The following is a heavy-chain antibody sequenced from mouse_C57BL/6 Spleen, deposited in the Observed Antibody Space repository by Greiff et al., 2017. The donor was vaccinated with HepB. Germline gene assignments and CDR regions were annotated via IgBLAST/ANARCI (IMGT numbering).Heavy chain of an antibody. J-gene: IGHJ3*01. Sequence: DVKLQESGAELVKPGASVKLSCTASGFNIKDYYMHWVKQRTEQGLEWIGRIDPEDGETKYAPKFQGKATITADTSSNTAYLQLSSLTSEDTAVYYCASNLGYYGSSGFAYWGQGTLVTVSA. D-gene: IGHD1-1*01. CDR2: IDPEDGET. V-gene: IGHV14-2*01. CDR1: GFNIKDYY. CDR3: ASNLGYYGSSGFAY.